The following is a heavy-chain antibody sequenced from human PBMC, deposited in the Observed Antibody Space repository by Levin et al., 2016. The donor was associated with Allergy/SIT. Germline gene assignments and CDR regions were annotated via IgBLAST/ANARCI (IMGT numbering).Heavy chain of an antibody. J-gene: IGHJ4*02. Sequence: ESLKISCAASGFTFDTDAMSWVRRTPGKGLEWVAAISGSGYNTFYADSVQGRFSVSRDNSKNTVYLHMNSLRLDDTAVYYCVKGQLNSPIDYWGQGTLVTVSS. D-gene: IGHD1-1*01. CDR3: VKGQLNSPIDY. V-gene: IGHV3-23*01. CDR2: ISGSGYNT. CDR1: GFTFDTDA.